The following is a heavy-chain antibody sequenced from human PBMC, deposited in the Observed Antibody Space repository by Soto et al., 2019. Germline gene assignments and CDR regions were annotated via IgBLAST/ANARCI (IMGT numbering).Heavy chain of an antibody. V-gene: IGHV4-39*01. CDR1: GGSISRSSYY. J-gene: IGHJ4*02. CDR3: ARRRMATTYVFDY. CDR2: VYYSGRT. Sequence: LQLQESGPGLVKPSETLSPTCTVSGGSISRSSYYWGWIRQPPGQGLEWIGSVYYSGRTYYNPSLKSRGTISVDRCTNQFSLKLSYVTAADTAVYYFARRRMATTYVFDYWGQCTLVSACS. D-gene: IGHD1-1*01.